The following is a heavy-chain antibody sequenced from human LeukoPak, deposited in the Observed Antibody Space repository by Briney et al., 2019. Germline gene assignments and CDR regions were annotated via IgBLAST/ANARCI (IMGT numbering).Heavy chain of an antibody. D-gene: IGHD3-3*01. CDR2: IYYSGST. CDR1: GGSISSYY. Sequence: SETLSLTCTVSGGSISSYYWSWIRQPPGKGLEWIGYIYYSGSTNYNPSLKSRVTISVDTSKNQFSLKVSSVTAADTAVYYCARAYYDFRSGYYTGIFVYWGQGTLVTVSS. CDR3: ARAYYDFRSGYYTGIFVY. V-gene: IGHV4-59*01. J-gene: IGHJ4*02.